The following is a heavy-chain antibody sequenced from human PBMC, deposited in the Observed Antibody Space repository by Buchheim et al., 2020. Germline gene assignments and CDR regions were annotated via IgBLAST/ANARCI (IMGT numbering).Heavy chain of an antibody. CDR3: AKDLFRVRVAPITATVTPSIFDY. CDR1: GFTFSSYA. Sequence: EVQLLESGGGLVQPGGSLRLSCAASGFTFSSYAMSWVRQAPGKGLEWVSAISGSGGSTYYADSVKGRFTISRDNSKNTLYLQMNSLRAEDTAVYYCAKDLFRVRVAPITATVTPSIFDYWGQGTL. D-gene: IGHD4-17*01. CDR2: ISGSGGST. V-gene: IGHV3-23*01. J-gene: IGHJ4*02.